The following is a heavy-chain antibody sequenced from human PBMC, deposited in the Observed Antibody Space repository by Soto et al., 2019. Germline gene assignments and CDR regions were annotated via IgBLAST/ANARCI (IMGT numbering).Heavy chain of an antibody. Sequence: EVQLLESGGDLVQPGGSPRLSCATSGFAFSNYAMSWVRQAPGKGLEWVSVISGTGDTTYYADSVKGRFTISRDSSKNTLYLQMDNLRAEDTAVYYCATDRPYSSTWHGLTEYFQFWGRGTLVSVSS. CDR3: ATDRPYSSTWHGLTEYFQF. CDR2: ISGTGDTT. CDR1: GFAFSNYA. J-gene: IGHJ1*01. V-gene: IGHV3-23*01. D-gene: IGHD6-13*01.